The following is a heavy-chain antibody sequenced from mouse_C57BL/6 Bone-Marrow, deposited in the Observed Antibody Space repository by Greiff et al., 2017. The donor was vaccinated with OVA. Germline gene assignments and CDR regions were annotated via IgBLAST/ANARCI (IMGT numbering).Heavy chain of an antibody. V-gene: IGHV5-15*01. CDR3: ARHRGYDGSAFAY. CDR2: ISNLAYSI. Sequence: EVNVVESGGGLVQPGGSLKLSCAASGFTFSDYGMAWVRQAPRKGPEWVAFISNLAYSIYYADTVTGRFTISRENAKHTLYLEMSSLRSEDTAMYYCARHRGYDGSAFAYWGQGTLVTVSA. J-gene: IGHJ3*01. CDR1: GFTFSDYG. D-gene: IGHD2-3*01.